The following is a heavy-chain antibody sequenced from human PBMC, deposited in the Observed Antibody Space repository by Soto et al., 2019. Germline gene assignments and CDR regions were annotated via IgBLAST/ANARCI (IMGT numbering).Heavy chain of an antibody. Sequence: ASVKVSCKASGYTFSGFYMHWVRQAPGQGLEWMGWINPNSGGTKSAEKFQGRVTMTRDTSISTAYMELSRLTSDDTAVYYCAREVTMIVVVLGPYGMDVWGQGTTVTVSS. CDR3: AREVTMIVVVLGPYGMDV. CDR2: INPNSGGT. CDR1: GYTFSGFY. V-gene: IGHV1-2*02. D-gene: IGHD3-22*01. J-gene: IGHJ6*02.